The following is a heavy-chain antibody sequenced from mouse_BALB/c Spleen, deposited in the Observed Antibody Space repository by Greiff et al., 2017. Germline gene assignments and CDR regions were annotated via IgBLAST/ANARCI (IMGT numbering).Heavy chain of an antibody. CDR2: ISSGGST. CDR3: ARVYDYDGPFAY. V-gene: IGHV5-6-5*01. D-gene: IGHD2-4*01. J-gene: IGHJ3*01. Sequence: EVKLMESGGGLVKPGGSLKLSCAASGFTFSSYAMSWVRQTPEKRLEWVASISSGGSTYYPDSVKGRFTISRDNARNILYLQMSSLRSEDTAMYYCARVYDYDGPFAYWGQGTLVTVSA. CDR1: GFTFSSYA.